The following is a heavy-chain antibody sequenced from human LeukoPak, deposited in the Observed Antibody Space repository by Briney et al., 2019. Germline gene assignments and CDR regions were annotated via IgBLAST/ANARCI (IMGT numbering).Heavy chain of an antibody. D-gene: IGHD3-9*01. J-gene: IGHJ4*02. CDR3: ARGDRLPGYSAPVGDY. CDR1: GYSFVSYY. Sequence: ASVKVSCKAAGYSFVSYYMHWVRQAPGQGLEWMAIINPSGGGTTYAQKFRGRVTVTMDTSTRTVYMDLSSLRSDDTAVYYCARGDRLPGYSAPVGDYWGQGTLVTVSS. CDR2: INPSGGGT. V-gene: IGHV1-46*01.